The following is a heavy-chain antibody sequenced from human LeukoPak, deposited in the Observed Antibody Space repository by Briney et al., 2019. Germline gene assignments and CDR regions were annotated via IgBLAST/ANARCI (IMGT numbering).Heavy chain of an antibody. CDR2: IRSKANSYAT. J-gene: IGHJ4*02. V-gene: IGHV3-73*01. D-gene: IGHD3-10*01. CDR1: GFTFSGSA. Sequence: GGSLRLSCAASGFTFSGSAMHWVHQASGKGLEWVGRIRSKANSYATAYAASVKGRFTISRDDSKNTAYLQMNSLKTEDTAVYYCTRHRGDWGNFDYWGQGTLVTVSS. CDR3: TRHRGDWGNFDY.